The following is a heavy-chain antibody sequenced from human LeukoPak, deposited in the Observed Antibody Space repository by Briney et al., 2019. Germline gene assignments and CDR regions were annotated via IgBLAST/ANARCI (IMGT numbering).Heavy chain of an antibody. CDR2: ISGSGGST. V-gene: IGHV3-23*01. CDR1: GFTFSSYA. Sequence: GGSLRLSCAASGFTFSSYAMSWVRQAPGKGLEWVSAISGSGGSTYYADSVKGRFTISRDNSKNTLYLQMNSLRAEDTAVYYCAKDQCSSTSCYSGYYGYGMDVWGQGTTVTVSS. D-gene: IGHD2-2*02. J-gene: IGHJ6*02. CDR3: AKDQCSSTSCYSGYYGYGMDV.